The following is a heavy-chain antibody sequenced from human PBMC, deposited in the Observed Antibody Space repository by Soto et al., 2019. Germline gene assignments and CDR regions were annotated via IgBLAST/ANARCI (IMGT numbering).Heavy chain of an antibody. J-gene: IGHJ6*03. D-gene: IGHD1-7*01. CDR2: INAGNGNT. CDR1: GYTFTIYA. CDR3: ARDNWNYQRGYYYYYYMDV. Sequence: ASVKVSCKASGYTFTIYAMHWVRQAPGQRLEWMGWINAGNGNTKYSQKFQGRVTITRDTSASTAYMELSSLRSEDTAVYYCARDNWNYQRGYYYYYYMDVWGKGTTVTVSS. V-gene: IGHV1-3*01.